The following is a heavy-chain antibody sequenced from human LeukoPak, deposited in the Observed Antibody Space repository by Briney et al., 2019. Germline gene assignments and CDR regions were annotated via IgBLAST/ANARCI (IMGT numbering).Heavy chain of an antibody. Sequence: GGSLRLSCAASGFTFSTYAMSWVRQSAGKGREWVSLIGGSDGRTSYADSLKGRFTISRDNSKHTLYLEMNSLRAEHTVLYYCAKDPNGDYIGAFDFWGQGTMVTVSS. J-gene: IGHJ3*01. D-gene: IGHD4-17*01. CDR2: IGGSDGRT. CDR1: GFTFSTYA. CDR3: AKDPNGDYIGAFDF. V-gene: IGHV3-23*01.